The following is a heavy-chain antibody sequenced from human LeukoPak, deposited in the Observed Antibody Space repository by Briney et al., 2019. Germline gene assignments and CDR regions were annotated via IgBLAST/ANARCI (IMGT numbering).Heavy chain of an antibody. J-gene: IGHJ4*02. D-gene: IGHD2-21*02. CDR1: GGSFSGYY. Sequence: PSETLSLTCAVYGGSFSGYYWSWIRQPPGKGLEWIGEINHSGSTNYNPSLKSRVTISVDTSKNQFSLKLSSVTAAGTAVYYCARRPSRGGDPDYWGQGTLVTVSS. V-gene: IGHV4-34*01. CDR2: INHSGST. CDR3: ARRPSRGGDPDY.